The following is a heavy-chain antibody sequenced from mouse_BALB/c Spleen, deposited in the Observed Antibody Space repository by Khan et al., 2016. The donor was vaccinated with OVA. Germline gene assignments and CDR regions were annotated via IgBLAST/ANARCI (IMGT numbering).Heavy chain of an antibody. CDR2: ISYSGST. CDR3: AMGRTY. Sequence: EVQLQESGPGLVKPSQSLSLTCTVTGYSITSDYAWNWIRQFPGNKLEWMGYISYSGSTSYTPSLKSRFSISRDTSKNQFFLQLNSVTTEDTATXHCAMGRTYWGRGTLVTVSA. J-gene: IGHJ3*01. D-gene: IGHD4-1*01. CDR1: GYSITSDYA. V-gene: IGHV3-2*02.